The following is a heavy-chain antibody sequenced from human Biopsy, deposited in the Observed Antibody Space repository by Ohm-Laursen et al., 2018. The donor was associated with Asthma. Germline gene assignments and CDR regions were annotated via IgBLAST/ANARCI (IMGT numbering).Heavy chain of an antibody. CDR2: ISSLSRYI. Sequence: GSLRLSCTASGFDLRDYTMNWVRQAPGKGLEWVASISSLSRYIYRATSLRGRFTISRDNAKRSLYLQMDSLRGDDTAVYYCSRDFTIGSGSPFHFWGRGTLVTVSS. CDR1: GFDLRDYT. J-gene: IGHJ4*02. D-gene: IGHD3-10*01. CDR3: SRDFTIGSGSPFHF. V-gene: IGHV3-21*01.